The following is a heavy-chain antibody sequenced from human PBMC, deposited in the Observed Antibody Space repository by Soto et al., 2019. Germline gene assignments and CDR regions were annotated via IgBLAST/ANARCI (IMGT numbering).Heavy chain of an antibody. D-gene: IGHD2-15*01. CDR3: ARAEGDCSGGSCRNRYYFDY. Sequence: QVQLQQWGAGLLKPSETLSLTCAVYGGSFSGYYWSWIRQPPGKGLEWIGEINHSGSTNYNPSLKSRVTISVDTSKNQFSLKLSSVTAADTAVYYCARAEGDCSGGSCRNRYYFDYWGQGTLVTVSS. CDR1: GGSFSGYY. J-gene: IGHJ4*02. V-gene: IGHV4-34*01. CDR2: INHSGST.